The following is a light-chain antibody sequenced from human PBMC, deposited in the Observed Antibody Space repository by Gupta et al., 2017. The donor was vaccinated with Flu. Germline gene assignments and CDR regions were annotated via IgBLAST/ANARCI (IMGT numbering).Light chain of an antibody. Sequence: PSSLSASVGDRVTITCRASQKISTFLAWYQQKTGNAPKLLIFAASTVHSGVPSRFSGSGSGTDFTLTINSRQPEDVATYYCQKDGNAPRTFGQGTRVEI. CDR1: QKISTF. CDR2: AAS. CDR3: QKDGNAPRT. J-gene: IGKJ1*01. V-gene: IGKV1-27*01.